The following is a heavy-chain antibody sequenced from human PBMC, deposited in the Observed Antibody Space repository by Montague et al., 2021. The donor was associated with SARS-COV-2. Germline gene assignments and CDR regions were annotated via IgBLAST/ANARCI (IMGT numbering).Heavy chain of an antibody. Sequence: SEILSLTCTVSGGSINHYWSWIRQPPGKGLEWIGYIYYDGSSNYXPSLRSRVTISMQTSRNQVSLRLSSVTAADTALYYCARSQWHNWYFDLWGRGTLVTVSS. J-gene: IGHJ2*01. CDR1: GGSINHY. CDR3: ARSQWHNWYFDL. V-gene: IGHV4-59*11. D-gene: IGHD2-8*01. CDR2: IYYDGSS.